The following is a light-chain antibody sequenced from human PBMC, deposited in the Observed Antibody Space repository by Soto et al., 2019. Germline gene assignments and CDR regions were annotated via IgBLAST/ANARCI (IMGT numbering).Light chain of an antibody. CDR2: KAS. J-gene: IGKJ1*01. CDR3: QQYQTFWT. CDR1: QSVSFW. Sequence: DIQMTQSPSSLSASVGDRVTITCRASQSVSFWLAWYQQKPGKAPKLLIYKASTLESGVPSRFSGGGFGTEFTLTISSLQHDDYATYYCQQYQTFWTFGQGTKVDIK. V-gene: IGKV1-5*03.